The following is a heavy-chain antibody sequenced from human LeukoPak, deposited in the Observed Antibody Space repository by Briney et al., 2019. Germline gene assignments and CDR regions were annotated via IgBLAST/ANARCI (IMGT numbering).Heavy chain of an antibody. CDR1: GFTFSSYA. Sequence: GGSLRLSCAASGFTFSSYAMHWVRQAPGKGLEWVAVISYDGSNKYYADSVKGRFTISRDNSKNTLYLQMNSLRAEDTAVYYCARDHSPQGDTDFDYWGQGTLVTVSS. D-gene: IGHD3-16*01. CDR3: ARDHSPQGDTDFDY. CDR2: ISYDGSNK. V-gene: IGHV3-30-3*01. J-gene: IGHJ4*02.